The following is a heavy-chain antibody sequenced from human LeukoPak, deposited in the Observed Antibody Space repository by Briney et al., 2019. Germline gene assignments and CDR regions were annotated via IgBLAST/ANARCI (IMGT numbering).Heavy chain of an antibody. CDR1: GGSISSDY. Sequence: SETLSLTCTVSGGSISSDYWSWIRQPPGKGLEWIGYIYYSGSTNYNPSLKSRVTISVDTSKNQFSLKLSSVTAADTAVYYCAGGLDFWSGYAIPPFDYWGQGTLVTVSS. CDR3: AGGLDFWSGYAIPPFDY. V-gene: IGHV4-59*01. CDR2: IYYSGST. J-gene: IGHJ4*02. D-gene: IGHD3-3*01.